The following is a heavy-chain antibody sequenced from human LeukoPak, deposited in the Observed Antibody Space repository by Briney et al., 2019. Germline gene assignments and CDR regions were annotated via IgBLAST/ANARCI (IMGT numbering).Heavy chain of an antibody. V-gene: IGHV3-7*01. Sequence: GGSLRLSCATSGFTFSRYWMSWVRQAPGKGLEWVANIKLDGSEKYYVDSVKGRFTISRDNAKNSLYLQMNSLRAEDTAVYYCARDLGSSNSYYNWFDPWGQGTLVTVSS. CDR2: IKLDGSEK. J-gene: IGHJ5*02. CDR1: GFTFSRYW. CDR3: ARDLGSSNSYYNWFDP. D-gene: IGHD1-26*01.